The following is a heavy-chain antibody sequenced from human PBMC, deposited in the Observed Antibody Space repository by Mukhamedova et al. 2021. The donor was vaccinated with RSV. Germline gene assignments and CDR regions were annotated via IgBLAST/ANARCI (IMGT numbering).Heavy chain of an antibody. V-gene: IGHV5-51*01. J-gene: IGHJ5*02. D-gene: IGHD2-2*01. Sequence: GIIYPGDSDTRYSPSFQGQVTISADKSISTAYLQWSSLKASDTAMYYCAGQVVPASNWFDPWGQGTLVTVSS. CDR3: AGQVVPASNWFDP. CDR2: IYPGDSDT.